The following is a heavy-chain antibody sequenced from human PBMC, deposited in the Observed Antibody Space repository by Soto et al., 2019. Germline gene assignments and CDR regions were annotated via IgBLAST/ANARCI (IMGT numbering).Heavy chain of an antibody. CDR3: ARDYIVVVTAAMEGSFFDY. CDR2: ISYDGSNK. V-gene: IGHV3-30-3*01. D-gene: IGHD2-2*01. CDR1: GFTFSSYA. J-gene: IGHJ4*02. Sequence: PVGSLRLSCAASGFTFSSYAMHWVRQAPGKGLEWVAVISYDGSNKYYADSVKGRFTISRDNSKNTLYPQMNSLRAEDTAVYYCARDYIVVVTAAMEGSFFDYWGQGTLVTVSS.